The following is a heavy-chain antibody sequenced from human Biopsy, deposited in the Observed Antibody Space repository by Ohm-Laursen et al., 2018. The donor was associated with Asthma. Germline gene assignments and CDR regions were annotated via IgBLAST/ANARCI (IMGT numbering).Heavy chain of an antibody. V-gene: IGHV1-2*06. CDR2: INPNSGGT. J-gene: IGHJ5*02. CDR3: ARGQKSAGDRWFDP. CDR1: GYTFIGCH. D-gene: IGHD6-13*01. Sequence: ASVKVSCNASGYTFIGCHIHWMRQAPGQGLEWMGRINPNSGGTNYAQKFQGRVTVTRDTSISTAYMEVSRLRSDDTAVYYCARGQKSAGDRWFDPWGQGTLVTVSS.